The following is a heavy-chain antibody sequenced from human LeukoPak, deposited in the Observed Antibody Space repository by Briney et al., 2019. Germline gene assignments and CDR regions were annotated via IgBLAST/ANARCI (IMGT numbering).Heavy chain of an antibody. V-gene: IGHV4-59*01. J-gene: IGHJ4*02. CDR1: GGSISSYY. D-gene: IGHD1-1*01. CDR2: IYYSGST. CDR3: ARAHSGYPLDY. Sequence: SETLSLTCTVSGGSISSYYWSWIRQPPGKGLEWIGYIYYSGSTNYNPSLKSRVTISVDTSKNQFFLKLSSVTAADTAVYYCARAHSGYPLDYWGQGTLVTVSS.